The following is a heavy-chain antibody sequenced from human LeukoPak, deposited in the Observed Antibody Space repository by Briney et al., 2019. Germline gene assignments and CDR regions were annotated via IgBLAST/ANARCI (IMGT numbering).Heavy chain of an antibody. J-gene: IGHJ4*02. V-gene: IGHV4-30-2*01. D-gene: IGHD3-22*01. CDR2: INDSGNT. Sequence: SETLSLTCAVSGLSISSGGYSWGWLRQPRGKGLEGIGYINDSGNTYYNPSPKRPVTRTEHRSKAQFTLKLSSVNAPPAVAYYYARGGSCGYYSWGYFDYDGQGNRITVSS. CDR1: GLSISSGGYS. CDR3: ARGGSCGYYSWGYFDY.